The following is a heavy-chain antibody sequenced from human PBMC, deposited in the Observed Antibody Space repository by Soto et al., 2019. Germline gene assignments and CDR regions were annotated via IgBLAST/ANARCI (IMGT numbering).Heavy chain of an antibody. Sequence: QLQLQESCPGLVKPSETLSLTCNVSGVSITDTSYYWGWIRQPPGKGLEWIGTIYFNGNTFYNPSLKSRLTISVDTSKNQISLRLTSVTAADTAVYYCARQGSYWGQGTLVAVSS. CDR1: GVSITDTSYY. CDR2: IYFNGNT. J-gene: IGHJ4*02. CDR3: ARQGSY. V-gene: IGHV4-39*01.